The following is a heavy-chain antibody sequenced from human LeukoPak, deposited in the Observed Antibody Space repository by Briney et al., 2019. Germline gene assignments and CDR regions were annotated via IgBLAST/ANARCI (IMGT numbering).Heavy chain of an antibody. CDR1: GYTFTNYW. J-gene: IGHJ4*02. V-gene: IGHV5-51*01. Sequence: GESLKISCKGCGYTFTNYWIGWVRQVPGKGLEWMGIIYPDDSDTRYSPSFQGQVTISVGKSIRIAYLQWSSLKASDTAMYYCAMSANCGGDCYSYYFDHWGQGTLVTVSP. CDR2: IYPDDSDT. CDR3: AMSANCGGDCYSYYFDH. D-gene: IGHD2-21*02.